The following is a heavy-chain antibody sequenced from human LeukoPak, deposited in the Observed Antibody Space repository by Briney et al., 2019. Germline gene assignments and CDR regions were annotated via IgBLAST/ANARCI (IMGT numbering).Heavy chain of an antibody. Sequence: GGSLRLSCAASGFTFSTYWMHWVRQAPGKGLEWVSYISSSGSTIYYADSVKGRFTISRDNAKNSLYLQMNSLRAEDTAVYYCARAALAYYYDSSGYPNPYWGQGTLVTVSS. J-gene: IGHJ4*02. D-gene: IGHD3-22*01. CDR2: ISSSGSTI. CDR3: ARAALAYYYDSSGYPNPY. CDR1: GFTFSTYW. V-gene: IGHV3-11*01.